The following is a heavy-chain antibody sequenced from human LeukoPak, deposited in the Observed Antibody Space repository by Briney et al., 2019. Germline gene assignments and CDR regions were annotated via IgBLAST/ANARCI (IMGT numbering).Heavy chain of an antibody. V-gene: IGHV1-69*13. D-gene: IGHD1-26*01. J-gene: IGHJ6*02. CDR3: ASRYSGSYYDYYGMDV. Sequence: SVKVSCKASGYTFTGYYMHWVRQAPGQGLEWMGGIIPIFGTANYAQKFQGRVTITADESTSTAYMELSSLRSEDTAVYYCASRYSGSYYDYYGMDVWGQGTTVTVSS. CDR2: IIPIFGTA. CDR1: GYTFTGYY.